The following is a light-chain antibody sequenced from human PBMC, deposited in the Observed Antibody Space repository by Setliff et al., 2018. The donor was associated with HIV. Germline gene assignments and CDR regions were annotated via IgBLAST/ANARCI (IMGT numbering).Light chain of an antibody. CDR2: DVS. CDR3: SSYTSSSTDV. Sequence: QSALAQPASVSGSPGQSNTISCTGTSSDVGTYNAVYWYQQHPGKAPKLMIYDVSTRPSGVSNRFSGSKSGNTASLTISGLQTEDEADYYCSSYTSSSTDVFGTGTKVTVL. V-gene: IGLV2-14*01. J-gene: IGLJ1*01. CDR1: SSDVGTYNA.